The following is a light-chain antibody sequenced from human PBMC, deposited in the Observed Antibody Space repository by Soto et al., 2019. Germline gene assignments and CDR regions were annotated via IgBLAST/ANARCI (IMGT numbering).Light chain of an antibody. CDR2: EVS. Sequence: QSALTQPASVSGSPGQSITISCTGTSSDVGGYTSVSWYQQRPGKAPKLMIFEVSNRPSGVSNRFSGSKSGNTASLTISGLQAEDEADYYCSSYRSSNTWVFGGGTQLTVL. CDR3: SSYRSSNTWV. CDR1: SSDVGGYTS. J-gene: IGLJ3*02. V-gene: IGLV2-14*01.